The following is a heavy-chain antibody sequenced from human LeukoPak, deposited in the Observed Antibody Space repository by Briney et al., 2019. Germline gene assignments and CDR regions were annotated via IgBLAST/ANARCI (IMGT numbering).Heavy chain of an antibody. V-gene: IGHV4-31*03. J-gene: IGHJ3*02. CDR1: GGSVTSGGHY. Sequence: SETLSLTCTVSGGSVTSGGHYWSWIRQYPGRGLDWLGNIYHSGSTYYNPSLKSRVTISVDTSTNQFSLKLSSVSATDTAVYYCARDSRRSKWAFDIWGQGTMVTVSS. D-gene: IGHD1-26*01. CDR2: IYHSGST. CDR3: ARDSRRSKWAFDI.